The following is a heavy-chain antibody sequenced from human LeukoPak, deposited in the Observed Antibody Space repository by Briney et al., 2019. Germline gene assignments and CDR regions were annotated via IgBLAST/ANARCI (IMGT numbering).Heavy chain of an antibody. Sequence: GGSLRLSCAASGSTFSSYEMNWFRQAPGKGLEWVSYISGSGSIIDYADSVKGRFTISRDNTKNSLYLQMNSLRAEDTATYFCARDAVISTGVLLTARDYFYCWGQGTRVTGSS. CDR1: GSTFSSYE. CDR3: ARDAVISTGVLLTARDYFYC. V-gene: IGHV3-48*03. D-gene: IGHD3-3*01. CDR2: ISGSGSII. J-gene: IGHJ4*02.